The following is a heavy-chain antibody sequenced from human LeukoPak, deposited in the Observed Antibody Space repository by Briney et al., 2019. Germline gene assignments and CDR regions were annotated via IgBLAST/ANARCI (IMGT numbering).Heavy chain of an antibody. J-gene: IGHJ4*02. CDR2: IYSGGST. V-gene: IGHV3-53*01. D-gene: IGHD6-13*01. Sequence: GGSLRLSCAASGFTVSGNYMSRVRQAPGKGLEWVSIIYSGGSTYFADSVKGRSTISRDNSKNTLYLQMNSLRAEDTALYYCARVPVASWIQLDSWGQGTLVTVSS. CDR1: GFTVSGNY. CDR3: ARVPVASWIQLDS.